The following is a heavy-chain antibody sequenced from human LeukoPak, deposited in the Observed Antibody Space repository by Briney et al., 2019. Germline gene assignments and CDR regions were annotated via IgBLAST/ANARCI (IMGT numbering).Heavy chain of an antibody. CDR3: ARARYDVLTGYYTDDAFDI. V-gene: IGHV1-2*02. Sequence: ASVKVSCKASGYTFTGYYMHWVRQAPGQGLEWMGWINPNNGGTNYAQKFQGRVTMTRDTSISTAYMELSRLRSDDTAVYYCARARYDVLTGYYTDDAFDIWGQGTMVTVSS. D-gene: IGHD3-9*01. CDR2: INPNNGGT. CDR1: GYTFTGYY. J-gene: IGHJ3*02.